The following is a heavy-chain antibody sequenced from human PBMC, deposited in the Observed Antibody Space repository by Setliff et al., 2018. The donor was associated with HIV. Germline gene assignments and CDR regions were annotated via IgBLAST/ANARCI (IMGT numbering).Heavy chain of an antibody. D-gene: IGHD6-13*01. J-gene: IGHJ3*02. CDR2: ISAYNGNT. V-gene: IGHV1-18*01. CDR3: AIDRLEKLVPGDAFDI. CDR1: GYTFSSYG. Sequence: ASVKVSCKASGYTFSSYGITWVRQAPGQGLEWMGWISAYNGNTNYAQKLQGRVTMTTDTSTSTAYMELRSLRSDDTAVYYCAIDRLEKLVPGDAFDIWGQGTMVTVSS.